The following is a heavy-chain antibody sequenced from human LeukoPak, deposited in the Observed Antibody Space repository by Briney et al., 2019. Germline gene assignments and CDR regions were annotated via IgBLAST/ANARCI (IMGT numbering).Heavy chain of an antibody. J-gene: IGHJ5*02. D-gene: IGHD2-21*02. CDR3: ATKGGNDCVTS. Sequence: GRSLRLSCAASGFTFSDYGMHWVRQAPGKGLEWVAVISYDGSNKYYADSVKGRFTISRDNSRNTLYLQMNSLRADDTAMYYCATKGGNDCVTSWGQGTLVTVSS. CDR2: ISYDGSNK. V-gene: IGHV3-30*03. CDR1: GFTFSDYG.